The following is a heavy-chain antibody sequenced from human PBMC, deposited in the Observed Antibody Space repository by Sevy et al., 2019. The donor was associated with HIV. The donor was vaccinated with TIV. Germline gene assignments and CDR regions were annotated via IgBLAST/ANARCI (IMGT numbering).Heavy chain of an antibody. CDR1: GFNFNIYS. CDR3: AGGGCTKPHDY. J-gene: IGHJ4*02. V-gene: IGHV3-23*01. CDR2: LSFGCGRI. D-gene: IGHD2-8*01. Sequence: GGSLRLSCVASGFNFNIYSMSWVRQAPGKRLEWVSTLSFGCGRINHADSVQGRFTMSRDDSKKTVYLEMNSLRPEDTAVYYCAGGGCTKPHDYWGQGTLVTVSS.